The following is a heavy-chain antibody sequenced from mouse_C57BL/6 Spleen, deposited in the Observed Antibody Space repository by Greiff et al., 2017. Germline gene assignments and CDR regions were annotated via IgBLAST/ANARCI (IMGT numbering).Heavy chain of an antibody. CDR2: INPSTGGT. J-gene: IGHJ4*01. D-gene: IGHD2-4*01. V-gene: IGHV1-42*01. CDR1: GYSFTGYY. Sequence: EVQLQESGPELVKPGASVKISCKASGYSFTGYYMNWVKQSPEKSLEWIGEINPSTGGTTYNQKFKAKATLTVDKSSSTAYMQLKSLTSEDSAVYYCARGGDYDGGVDYWGQGTSVTVSS. CDR3: ARGGDYDGGVDY.